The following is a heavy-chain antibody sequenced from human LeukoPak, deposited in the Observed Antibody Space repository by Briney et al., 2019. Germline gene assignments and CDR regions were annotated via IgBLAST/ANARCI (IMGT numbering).Heavy chain of an antibody. CDR3: ARWELLLGYYFDY. V-gene: IGHV4-39*07. D-gene: IGHD1-26*01. Sequence: PSETLSLTCTVSGGSISSSSYYWGWLRQPPGKGLEWIGSIYYSGSTYYNPSLKSRVTISVDTSKNQFSLKLSSVTAADTAVYYCARWELLLGYYFDYWGQGTLVTVSS. CDR2: IYYSGST. J-gene: IGHJ4*02. CDR1: GGSISSSSYY.